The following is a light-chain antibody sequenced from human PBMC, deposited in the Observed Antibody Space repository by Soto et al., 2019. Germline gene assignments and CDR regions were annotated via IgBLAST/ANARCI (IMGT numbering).Light chain of an antibody. Sequence: EIVMTQSPATLSVSPGERATLSCRASQSFSSNLAWFQHKPGQAPRLLIYGASTRATGIPARFSGSGSGTEFTLTISSLQSEDFAVYSCQQYNDWPRTFGQGTKVEI. CDR2: GAS. J-gene: IGKJ1*01. CDR3: QQYNDWPRT. CDR1: QSFSSN. V-gene: IGKV3-15*01.